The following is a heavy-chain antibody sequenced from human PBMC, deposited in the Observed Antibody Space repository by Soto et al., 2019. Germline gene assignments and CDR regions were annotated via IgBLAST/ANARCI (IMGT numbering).Heavy chain of an antibody. J-gene: IGHJ6*02. V-gene: IGHV3-21*01. CDR1: GFTCSAYS. Sequence: GGSMRLSCVGSGFTCSAYSSNCVRQAPGQGLEWVSSISSRSDIYYADSVKGRFTISRDNARNSVSLQMNSLIAEDTAVSYCAREYTAWPLAYGLDVWGQGTTVSVS. CDR3: AREYTAWPLAYGLDV. D-gene: IGHD2-2*02. CDR2: ISSRSDI.